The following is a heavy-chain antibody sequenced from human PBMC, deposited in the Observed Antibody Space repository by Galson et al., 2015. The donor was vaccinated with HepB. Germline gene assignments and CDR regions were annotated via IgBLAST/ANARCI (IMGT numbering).Heavy chain of an antibody. J-gene: IGHJ6*02. CDR2: ITTSSNYR. CDR3: ARDSIPPHFRYFDWHTQGYGMDV. V-gene: IGHV3-21*01. CDR1: GFTFSRYG. Sequence: SLRLSCAGSGFTFSRYGMNWVRQAPGKGLEWVSSITTSSNYRYYADSVKGRFTISRDNAKNSLYLQMDSLRPEDTAVYYCARDSIPPHFRYFDWHTQGYGMDVWGQETTVSVSS. D-gene: IGHD3-9*01.